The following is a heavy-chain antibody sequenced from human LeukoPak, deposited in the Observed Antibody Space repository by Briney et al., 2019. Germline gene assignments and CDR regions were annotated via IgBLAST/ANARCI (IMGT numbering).Heavy chain of an antibody. Sequence: SVKVSCKASGGTFSSYAISWVRQAPGQGLEWMGRIIPILGIANYAQKFKGRVTITADKSTSTAYMELSSLRSEDTAVYYCAREPIVLMVYAMMGSYYFDYWGQGTLVTVSS. CDR2: IIPILGIA. CDR3: AREPIVLMVYAMMGSYYFDY. D-gene: IGHD2-8*01. CDR1: GGTFSSYA. J-gene: IGHJ4*02. V-gene: IGHV1-69*04.